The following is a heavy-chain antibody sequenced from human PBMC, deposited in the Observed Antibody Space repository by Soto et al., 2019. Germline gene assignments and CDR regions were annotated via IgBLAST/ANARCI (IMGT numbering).Heavy chain of an antibody. D-gene: IGHD2-2*02. Sequence: ASVKVSCKASGYTFTGYYMHWVRQAPAQGLERMGWINPNSGGTKYAQKFQGRVPMTMDTSISTAYMEISRLRSDDTAVYYCASDTDSIVVVPATILYCYYCMDVWGQGTTVTVSS. CDR1: GYTFTGYY. V-gene: IGHV1-2*02. J-gene: IGHJ6*02. CDR2: INPNSGGT. CDR3: ASDTDSIVVVPATILYCYYCMDV.